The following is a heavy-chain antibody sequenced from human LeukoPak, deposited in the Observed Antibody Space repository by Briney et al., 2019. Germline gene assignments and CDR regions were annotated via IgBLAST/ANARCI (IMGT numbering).Heavy chain of an antibody. CDR2: IRYDGSDK. V-gene: IGHV3-30*02. J-gene: IGHJ6*02. CDR1: GFTFSSYG. D-gene: IGHD2-2*01. CDR3: AMTDIVVVPAANYDRDYYGMDV. Sequence: GGSLRLSCAASGFTFSSYGMHWVRQAPGKGLEWVTFIRYDGSDKYYADSVKGRFTISRDNSKNTLYLQMNSLRAEDTAVYYCAMTDIVVVPAANYDRDYYGMDVWGQGTTVTVSS.